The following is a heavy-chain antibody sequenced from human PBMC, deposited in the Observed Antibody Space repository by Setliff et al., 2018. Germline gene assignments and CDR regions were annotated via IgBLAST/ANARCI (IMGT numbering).Heavy chain of an antibody. CDR3: ARYGAKLAIEE. CDR1: GYSFSDFY. Sequence: ASVKVSCKASGYSFSDFYIHWVRQVPGRGPEWMGSINPKSGVARYVQKFQGRVTITRDTSISTAYMQVSGLRSEDTAVYFCARYGAKLAIEEWGQGTLVTVSS. D-gene: IGHD4-17*01. V-gene: IGHV1-2*02. CDR2: INPKSGVA. J-gene: IGHJ4*02.